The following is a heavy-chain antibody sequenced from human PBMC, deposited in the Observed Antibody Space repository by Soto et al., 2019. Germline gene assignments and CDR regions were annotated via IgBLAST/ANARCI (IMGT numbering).Heavy chain of an antibody. CDR3: AREGGAAAGTPWSLYYYGMDV. D-gene: IGHD6-13*01. CDR1: GGSFSGYY. Sequence: SETLSLTCAVYGGSFSGYYWSWIRQPPGKGLEWIGEINHSGSTNYNPSLKSRVTISVDTSKNQFSLKLSSVTAADTAVYYCAREGGAAAGTPWSLYYYGMDVWGQGTTVTVSS. CDR2: INHSGST. V-gene: IGHV4-34*01. J-gene: IGHJ6*02.